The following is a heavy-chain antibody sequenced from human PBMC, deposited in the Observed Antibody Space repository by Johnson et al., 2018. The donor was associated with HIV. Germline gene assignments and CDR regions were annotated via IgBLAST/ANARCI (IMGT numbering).Heavy chain of an antibody. D-gene: IGHD6-6*01. CDR3: ARVRRQLVRLSAFDI. Sequence: QMQLVESGGGVVQPGGSLRLSCAASGFTFSSYGMHWVRQAPGKGLEWVAFIRYDGSNKYYVDSVKGRFTISRDNAKNSLHLQMNSLRAEDTAVYFCARVRRQLVRLSAFDIWGQGTLVTVAS. J-gene: IGHJ3*02. V-gene: IGHV3-30*02. CDR1: GFTFSSYG. CDR2: IRYDGSNK.